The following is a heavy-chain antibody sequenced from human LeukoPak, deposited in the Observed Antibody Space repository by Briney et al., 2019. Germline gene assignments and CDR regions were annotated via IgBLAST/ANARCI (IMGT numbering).Heavy chain of an antibody. J-gene: IGHJ4*02. CDR3: TRGKNYYDTSDPKYYFDY. D-gene: IGHD3-22*01. CDR1: GYAFTSYG. CDR2: ISAYNDNT. Sequence: GASVKVSCKASGYAFTSYGISWVRQAPGQGLEWMGWISAYNDNTDYAQKLQGRVTMTTDTSTSTAYMELRSLRSDDSAVYYCTRGKNYYDTSDPKYYFDYWGQGTLATVSS. V-gene: IGHV1-18*01.